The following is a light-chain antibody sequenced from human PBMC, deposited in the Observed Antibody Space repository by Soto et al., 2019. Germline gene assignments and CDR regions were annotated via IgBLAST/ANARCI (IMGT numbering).Light chain of an antibody. J-gene: IGKJ1*01. V-gene: IGKV1-39*01. Sequence: IQMTQSPSSLSASVGDRVTVTCRASQSISSYLNWYQLKPGKPPRPLIYAASSLQSGVPSRFSGSGSGTDFTLTINSLQPEDFATYSCQQSYNSPQTFAQGTKVDIK. CDR3: QQSYNSPQT. CDR1: QSISSY. CDR2: AAS.